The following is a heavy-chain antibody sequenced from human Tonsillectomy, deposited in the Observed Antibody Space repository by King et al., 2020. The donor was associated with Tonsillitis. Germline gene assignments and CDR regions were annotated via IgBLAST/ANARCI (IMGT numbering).Heavy chain of an antibody. CDR1: GYTFTGYY. J-gene: IGHJ4*02. D-gene: IGHD6-13*01. V-gene: IGHV1-2*02. Sequence: QLVQSGAEVKKPGASVKVSCKASGYTFTGYYMHWVRQAPGQGLEWMGWINPNSGGTNYAQKFQGRVTMTRDTSISTAYMELSRLISDDTAVYYCARDEGYSSIWYLYYFDYWGQGTLVTVSS. CDR3: ARDEGYSSIWYLYYFDY. CDR2: INPNSGGT.